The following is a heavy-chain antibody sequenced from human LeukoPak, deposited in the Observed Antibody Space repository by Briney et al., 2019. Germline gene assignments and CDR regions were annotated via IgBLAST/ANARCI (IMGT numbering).Heavy chain of an antibody. CDR2: IIPIFGTA. J-gene: IGHJ4*02. CDR3: ARVRYCSSTICPDFDY. D-gene: IGHD2-2*01. Sequence: ASVKVSCKASGGTFSSYAISWVRQAPGQGLEWMGGIIPIFGTANYGQKFQGRVTMSRDTSTSTVYMELSSLRSEDTAVYYCARVRYCSSTICPDFDYWGQGTLVTVSS. CDR1: GGTFSSYA. V-gene: IGHV1-69*05.